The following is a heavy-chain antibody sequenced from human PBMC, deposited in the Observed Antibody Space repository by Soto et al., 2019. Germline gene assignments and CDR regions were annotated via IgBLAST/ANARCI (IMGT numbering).Heavy chain of an antibody. D-gene: IGHD3-3*01. V-gene: IGHV3-73*01. Sequence: EVQLVESGGGLVQPGGSLKLSCAASGFTFSGSAMHWVRQASGKGLEWVGRIRSKANSYATAYAASVKGRFTISRDDSKNTAYLQMNSLKTEDTAVYYCTTLRHQQMYYDFWSCYTLPNDAFDIWGQGTMVTVSS. CDR2: IRSKANSYAT. CDR1: GFTFSGSA. CDR3: TTLRHQQMYYDFWSCYTLPNDAFDI. J-gene: IGHJ3*02.